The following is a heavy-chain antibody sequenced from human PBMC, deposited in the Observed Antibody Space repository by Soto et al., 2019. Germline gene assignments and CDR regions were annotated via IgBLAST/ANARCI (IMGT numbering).Heavy chain of an antibody. V-gene: IGHV1-8*01. CDR1: GYTFTSYD. Sequence: ASVKVSCKASGYTFTSYDINWVRQATGQGLEWMGWMNPNSGKTGYAQKFQGRVTMTRNTSISTAYMELSSLRSEDTAVYYCARGNTYYYGSGSYQNWGQGTLVTVSS. CDR2: MNPNSGKT. J-gene: IGHJ4*02. CDR3: ARGNTYYYGSGSYQN. D-gene: IGHD3-10*01.